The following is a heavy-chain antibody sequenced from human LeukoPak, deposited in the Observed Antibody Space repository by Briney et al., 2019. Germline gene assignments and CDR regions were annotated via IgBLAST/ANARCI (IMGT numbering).Heavy chain of an antibody. CDR2: ISYDGSNK. D-gene: IGHD2-2*01. CDR1: GFTFSSYA. Sequence: QAGGSLRLSCAASGFTFSSYAMHWVRQAPGKGLEWVAVISYDGSNKYYADSVKGRFTISRDNSKNTLYLQMNSLRAEDTAVYYCAKGDIVVVPAVLDYYYGMDVWGQGTTVTVSS. J-gene: IGHJ6*02. CDR3: AKGDIVVVPAVLDYYYGMDV. V-gene: IGHV3-30*04.